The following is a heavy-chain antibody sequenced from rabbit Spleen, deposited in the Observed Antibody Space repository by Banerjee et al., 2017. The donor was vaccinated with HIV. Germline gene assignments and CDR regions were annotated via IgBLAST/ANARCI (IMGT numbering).Heavy chain of an antibody. CDR1: GIDFSSNA. CDR2: IYGDTSNT. J-gene: IGHJ3*01. D-gene: IGHD4-2*01. Sequence: QSLEESGGDLVKPGGTLTLTCTASGIDFSSNAMCWVRQAPGKGLEWIGTIYGDTSNTYYASWVNGRFSISKTSSTTVTLQMTSLTAADTATYFCVRSVNKDVRDFNFWGQGTLVTVS. CDR3: VRSVNKDVRDFNF. V-gene: IGHV1S40*01.